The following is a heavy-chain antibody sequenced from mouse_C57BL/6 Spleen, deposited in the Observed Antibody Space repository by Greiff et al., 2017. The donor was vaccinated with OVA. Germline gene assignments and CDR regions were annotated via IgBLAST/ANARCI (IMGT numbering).Heavy chain of an antibody. CDR2: IDPETGGT. Sequence: VKLMESGAELVRPGASVTLSCKASGYTFTDYEMHWVKQTPVHGLEWIGAIDPETGGTAYNQKFKGKAILTADKSSSTAYMELRSLTSEDSAVYYCTRRTVVGFDYWGQGTTLTVSS. V-gene: IGHV1-15*01. CDR1: GYTFTDYE. D-gene: IGHD1-1*01. J-gene: IGHJ2*01. CDR3: TRRTVVGFDY.